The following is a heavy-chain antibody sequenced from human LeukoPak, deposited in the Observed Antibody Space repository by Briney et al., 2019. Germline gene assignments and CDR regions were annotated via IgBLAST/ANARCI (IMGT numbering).Heavy chain of an antibody. D-gene: IGHD5-18*01. V-gene: IGHV3-53*01. CDR2: IYSGGST. CDR1: GFTVSSNY. CDR3: ARANRYSYAAYSFDY. J-gene: IGHJ4*02. Sequence: GGSLRLSCAASGFTVSSNYMSWVRQAPGKGLEWVSVIYSGGSTYYADSVKGRFTISRDNSKNTLYLQMISLRAEDTAVYYCARANRYSYAAYSFDYWGQGTLVTVSS.